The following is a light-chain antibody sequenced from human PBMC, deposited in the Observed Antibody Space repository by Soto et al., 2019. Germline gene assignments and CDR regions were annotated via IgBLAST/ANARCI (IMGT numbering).Light chain of an antibody. CDR1: SSDVGGYDY. CDR3: ASYTSITTLSV. J-gene: IGLJ1*01. V-gene: IGLV2-14*01. Sequence: QSALAQPASVSGSPGQSITISCTGSSSDVGGYDYVSWYQHHPGKGPKLILYEVSNRPSGVSDRFSGSKSGNTASLSISGLQAEDEADYYCASYTSITTLSVFGTGTKV. CDR2: EVS.